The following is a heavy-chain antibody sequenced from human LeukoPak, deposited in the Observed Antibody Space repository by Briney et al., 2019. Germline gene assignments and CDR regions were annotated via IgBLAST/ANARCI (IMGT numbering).Heavy chain of an antibody. CDR3: ARDLGGYYDSTGYGDY. Sequence: PSETLSLTCAVSGGSISSNSYYWGWIRQPPGKGLEWIGSIYYSGSTYYNPSLKSRVTISVDTSKNQFSLKLSSVTAADTAVYYCARDLGGYYDSTGYGDYWGQGTLVTVSS. D-gene: IGHD3-22*01. CDR1: GGSISSNSYY. J-gene: IGHJ4*02. CDR2: IYYSGST. V-gene: IGHV4-39*07.